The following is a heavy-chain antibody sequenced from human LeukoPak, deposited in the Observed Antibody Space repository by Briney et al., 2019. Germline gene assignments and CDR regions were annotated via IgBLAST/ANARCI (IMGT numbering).Heavy chain of an antibody. CDR3: ARQGPLTTAVTTRTNPFDY. CDR1: GGSISSSY. Sequence: SETLSLTCTVSGGSISSSYWSWIRQPPGKGLEWIGYIYYSGSTNYNPSLKSRVTISVDTSKIQYSLRLNSVTAADTDVYSCARQGPLTTAVTTRTNPFDYWGQGTLVHVSS. V-gene: IGHV4-59*08. D-gene: IGHD4-11*01. CDR2: IYYSGST. J-gene: IGHJ4*02.